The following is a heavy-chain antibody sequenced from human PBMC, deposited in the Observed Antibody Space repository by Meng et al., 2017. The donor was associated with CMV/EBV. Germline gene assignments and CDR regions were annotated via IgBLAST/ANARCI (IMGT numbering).Heavy chain of an antibody. Sequence: SETLSLTCTVSGDSVTSGSYYWSWIRQPPGKGLEWIGYIYYSGTTKYNPSLKTRVTISVDTSKNQLSLKVTSVTAADTAIYYCSRGGHGYTKSFDIWGQGTMVTVSS. V-gene: IGHV4-61*01. D-gene: IGHD5-24*01. CDR3: SRGGHGYTKSFDI. CDR2: IYYSGTT. J-gene: IGHJ3*02. CDR1: GDSVTSGSYY.